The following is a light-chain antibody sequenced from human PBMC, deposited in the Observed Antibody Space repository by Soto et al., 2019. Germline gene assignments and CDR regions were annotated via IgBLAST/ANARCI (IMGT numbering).Light chain of an antibody. Sequence: DIQMTQSPSSLSASVGDRVTITCQASRDISVYLNWYQQKPGKPPKLLVFDASNLQTGVPSRFGGSGSGTHFTFTISSLQPEDTATYYSQQYDNFPPYTFGQGTRLEIK. CDR3: QQYDNFPPYT. V-gene: IGKV1-33*01. CDR1: RDISVY. J-gene: IGKJ2*01. CDR2: DAS.